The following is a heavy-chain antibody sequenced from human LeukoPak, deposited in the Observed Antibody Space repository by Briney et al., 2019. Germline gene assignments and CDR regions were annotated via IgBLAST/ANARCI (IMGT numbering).Heavy chain of an antibody. CDR1: GFFFSDYY. V-gene: IGHV3-11*04. CDR3: AREDGARDAFDI. D-gene: IGHD4/OR15-4a*01. CDR2: ISGSGTIT. Sequence: GGSLRLSCAASGFFFSDYYMSWFRQTPGKGLECVSYISGSGTITYYADSVKGRFTISRDNSKNTLYLQMNSLRAEDTAVYYCAREDGARDAFDIWGQGTMVTVSS. J-gene: IGHJ3*02.